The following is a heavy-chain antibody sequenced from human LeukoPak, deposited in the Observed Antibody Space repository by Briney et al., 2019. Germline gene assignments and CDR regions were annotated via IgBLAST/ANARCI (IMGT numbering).Heavy chain of an antibody. V-gene: IGHV3-23*01. Sequence: GGSLRLSCAASGFTFSSSAMSWVRQAPGQGLEWVSSISTNGGTTFHADSVKGRSTISRDNSKNTLYLQMNSLRAEDTAVYYRAKNRLDLHSWGQGTLVTVSS. CDR1: GFTFSSSA. CDR3: AKNRLDLHS. CDR2: ISTNGGTT. D-gene: IGHD1-1*01. J-gene: IGHJ4*02.